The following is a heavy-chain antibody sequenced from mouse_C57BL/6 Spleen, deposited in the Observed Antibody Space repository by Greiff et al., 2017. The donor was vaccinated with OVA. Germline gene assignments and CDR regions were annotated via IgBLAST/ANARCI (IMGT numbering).Heavy chain of an antibody. CDR2: IYPGDGDT. D-gene: IGHD2-4*01. Sequence: QVQLQQSGPELVKPGASVKISCKASGYAFSSSWMNWVKQRPGKGLEWIGRIYPGDGDTNYNGKFKGKATLTADTSSSTAYMQLSSLTSEDSAVYVCARVGYDYDGGWFAYWGQGTLVTVSA. CDR1: GYAFSSSW. V-gene: IGHV1-82*01. CDR3: ARVGYDYDGGWFAY. J-gene: IGHJ3*01.